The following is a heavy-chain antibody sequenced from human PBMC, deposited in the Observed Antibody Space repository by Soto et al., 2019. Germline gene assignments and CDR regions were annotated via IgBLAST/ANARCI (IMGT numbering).Heavy chain of an antibody. CDR1: GFTFSSYS. J-gene: IGHJ4*02. CDR2: ISSSSSYI. V-gene: IGHV3-21*01. CDR3: AWGPGYSGSYYHGTGDY. D-gene: IGHD1-26*01. Sequence: EVQLVESGGGLFKPGGSLILSCVASGFTFSSYSMNWVRQAPGKGLEWVSSISSSSSYIDYADSVKGRFTISRDNAKHSLYLQMNSLRAEDTAVYYCAWGPGYSGSYYHGTGDYWGQGTLVTVSS.